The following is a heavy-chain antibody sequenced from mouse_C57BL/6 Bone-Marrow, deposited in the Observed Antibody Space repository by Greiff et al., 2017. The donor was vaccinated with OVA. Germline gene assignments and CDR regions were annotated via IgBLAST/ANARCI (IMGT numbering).Heavy chain of an antibody. Sequence: QVHVKQSGADLVRPGTSVKVSCTASGYAFTNYSIEWVNQRPGQGLEWIGVINPGSGGTYYTGTFKGKATLTADKSSSTAYMQLSSLTSEDSAVYCCARTPYGDGAYWGQGTLVTVSA. CDR2: INPGSGGT. J-gene: IGHJ3*01. CDR1: GYAFTNYS. V-gene: IGHV1-54*01. CDR3: ARTPYGDGAY. D-gene: IGHD2-13*01.